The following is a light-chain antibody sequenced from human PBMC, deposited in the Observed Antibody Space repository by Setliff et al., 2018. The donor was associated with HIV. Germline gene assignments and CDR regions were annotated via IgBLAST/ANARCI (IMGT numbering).Light chain of an antibody. J-gene: IGLJ1*01. CDR1: ISDVGGYNY. CDR2: EVS. Sequence: QSVLTQPASVSGSPGQSITIFCIGTISDVGGYNYVSWYQQYPGKAPKLMIYEVSNRPSGVSNRFSGSKSGNTASLTISGLQGEDEAEYYCCSYASTGSFVFGTGTKVTVL. CDR3: CSYASTGSFV. V-gene: IGLV2-14*01.